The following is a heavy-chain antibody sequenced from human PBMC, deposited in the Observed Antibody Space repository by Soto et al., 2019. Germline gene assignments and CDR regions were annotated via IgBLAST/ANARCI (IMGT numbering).Heavy chain of an antibody. D-gene: IGHD2-15*01. CDR3: AKVKLAGRSGVDY. CDR2: IYHSGNT. CDR1: GYAISLGYY. J-gene: IGHJ4*02. Sequence: PSETLSLTCAVSGYAISLGYYWAWIRQPPGKGLEWIGCIYHSGNTYYNPSLKSRVSISLDTSKNHFSLELTSVTAADTAVYYCAKVKLAGRSGVDYWGLGTLVTVS. V-gene: IGHV4-38-2*01.